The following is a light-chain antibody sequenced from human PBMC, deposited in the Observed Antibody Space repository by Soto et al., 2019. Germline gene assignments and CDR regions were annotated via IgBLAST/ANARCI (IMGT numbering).Light chain of an antibody. Sequence: SYELTQPPSVSVSPGQTARITCSGDALPKQYAYWYQQKPGQAPVLVIYKDSERPSGIPERFSGSSSGTTVTLTISGVPAEDEADYYCQSADSSGTSWVFGGGTKLTVL. CDR3: QSADSSGTSWV. CDR2: KDS. J-gene: IGLJ3*02. CDR1: ALPKQY. V-gene: IGLV3-25*03.